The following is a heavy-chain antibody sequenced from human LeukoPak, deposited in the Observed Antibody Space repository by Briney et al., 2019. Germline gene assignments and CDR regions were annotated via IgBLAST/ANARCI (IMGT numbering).Heavy chain of an antibody. CDR3: ARRYMDV. Sequence: QSGGSLRLSCAASGFTFSNYWMNWVRQSPGKGLEWVANIKPDGSEKYYVDSVKGRFTISRDNAKNSLYLQMNSLRAEDTAVYYCARRYMDVWGKGTTVTVSS. J-gene: IGHJ6*03. V-gene: IGHV3-7*01. CDR1: GFTFSNYW. CDR2: IKPDGSEK.